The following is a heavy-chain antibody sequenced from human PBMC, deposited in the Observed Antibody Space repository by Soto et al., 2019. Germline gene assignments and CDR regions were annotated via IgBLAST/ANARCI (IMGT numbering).Heavy chain of an antibody. CDR3: ARDPLIYYDIWPGPEYFDY. CDR1: GYTFTSYG. V-gene: IGHV1-18*01. D-gene: IGHD3-9*01. J-gene: IGHJ4*02. Sequence: ASVKVSCKASGYTFTSYGITWVRQAPGQGLEWMGWISAYNGNTNYAQKLQGRVTMTTDTSTNTANMELRSLRSNDTAVYYCARDPLIYYDIWPGPEYFDYWGQGTLVTVSS. CDR2: ISAYNGNT.